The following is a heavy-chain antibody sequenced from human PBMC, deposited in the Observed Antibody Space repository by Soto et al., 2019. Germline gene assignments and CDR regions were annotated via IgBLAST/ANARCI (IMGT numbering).Heavy chain of an antibody. CDR3: AREAPLYGYSGYDSNAFDI. V-gene: IGHV1-46*01. CDR1: GYTFTSYY. CDR2: INPSGGST. J-gene: IGHJ3*02. D-gene: IGHD5-12*01. Sequence: ASVKVSCKASGYTFTSYYMHWVRQAPGQGLEWMGIINPSGGSTSYAQKFQGRVTMTRDTSTSTVYMELSSLRSEDTAVYYCAREAPLYGYSGYDSNAFDIRGQGKMVTVSS.